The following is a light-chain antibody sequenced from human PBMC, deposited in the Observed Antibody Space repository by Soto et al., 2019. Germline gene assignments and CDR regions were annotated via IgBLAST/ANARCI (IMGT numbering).Light chain of an antibody. V-gene: IGKV3-20*01. Sequence: EIVLTQSPGTVSLSPGERATLSCRASQSVSSSFLAWYQQKPGQAPRLLIYGASSRATGIPDRFSGSGSGTVFTLTISRLEPEDFAVYYCQQCGSSPMTFGQGTKVEIK. J-gene: IGKJ1*01. CDR1: QSVSSSF. CDR2: GAS. CDR3: QQCGSSPMT.